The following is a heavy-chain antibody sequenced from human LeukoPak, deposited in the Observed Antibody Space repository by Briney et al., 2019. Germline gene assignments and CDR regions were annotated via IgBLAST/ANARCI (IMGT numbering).Heavy chain of an antibody. CDR2: ISSSSSFI. CDR3: ARDPPLGSCSTISCPHLDY. D-gene: IGHD2-2*01. V-gene: IGHV3-21*01. J-gene: IGHJ4*02. CDR1: GFTFSSYY. Sequence: GGSLRLSCAASGFTFSSYYMSWARQAPGKGLEWVSSISSSSSFIYYADSVKGRFTISRDNAKNSLYLQMNSLRAEDTAVYYCARDPPLGSCSTISCPHLDYWGQGTLVTVSS.